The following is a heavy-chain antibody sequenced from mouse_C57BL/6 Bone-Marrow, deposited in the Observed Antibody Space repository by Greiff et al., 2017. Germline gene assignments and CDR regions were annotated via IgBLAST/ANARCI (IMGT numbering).Heavy chain of an antibody. D-gene: IGHD1-1*01. J-gene: IGHJ4*01. CDR3: ARHSSSPYAMDY. CDR2: ISNLAYSI. CDR1: GFTFSDYG. V-gene: IGHV5-15*01. Sequence: EVQGVESGGGLVQPGGSLKLSCAASGFTFSDYGLAWVRQAPRKGPVWVAFISNLAYSIYYADTVTGRFTISTENAKNTLYLEMRSLRSEDTAMYYCARHSSSPYAMDYWGQGTSVTVSS.